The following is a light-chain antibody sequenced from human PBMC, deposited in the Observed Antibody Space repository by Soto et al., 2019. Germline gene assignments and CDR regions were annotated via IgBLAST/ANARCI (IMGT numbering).Light chain of an antibody. Sequence: QSALTQPASVSGSPGQSITISCTGISSDVGTYNSVSWYQQYPSKAPQPMIHDVSNRPSGVSNRFSGSKSGNTASLTISGLQVEDEADYYCSSYTRSSSYVFGSGTKVTV. J-gene: IGLJ1*01. CDR1: SSDVGTYNS. CDR2: DVS. CDR3: SSYTRSSSYV. V-gene: IGLV2-14*01.